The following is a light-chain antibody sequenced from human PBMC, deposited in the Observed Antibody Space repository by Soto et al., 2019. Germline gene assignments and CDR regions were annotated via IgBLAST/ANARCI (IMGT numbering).Light chain of an antibody. CDR3: QQYFNTGT. V-gene: IGKV4-1*01. CDR2: WAS. CDR1: QSVLYSSNNKNY. J-gene: IGKJ1*01. Sequence: DIVMTQSPDSLAVSLGERATINCKSSQSVLYSSNNKNYLAWFQQKPGQPPKLLIYWASTRESGVPDRFSGSGSGTDFTPTISSLQAEDVAVYYCQQYFNTGTFGQGTKVEIK.